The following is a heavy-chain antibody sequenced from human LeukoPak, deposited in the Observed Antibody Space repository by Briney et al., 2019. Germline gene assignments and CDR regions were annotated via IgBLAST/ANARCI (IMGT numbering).Heavy chain of an antibody. J-gene: IGHJ3*02. Sequence: GGSLRLSCEASGFTFSTYWVHWVRQVPGKGLVWVSRINTDGSRTTYADSVKGRFTISRDNAKNTLYLQMNSLRAEDTAVYYCARGYSRAAFDIWGQGTVVAVSS. D-gene: IGHD2-15*01. CDR2: INTDGSRT. V-gene: IGHV3-74*01. CDR1: GFTFSTYW. CDR3: ARGYSRAAFDI.